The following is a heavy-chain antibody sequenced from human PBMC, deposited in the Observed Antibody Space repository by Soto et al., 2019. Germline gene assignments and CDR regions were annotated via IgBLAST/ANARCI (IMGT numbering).Heavy chain of an antibody. V-gene: IGHV4-34*01. J-gene: IGHJ5*01. CDR3: ARGGGVIGGPMLWFDS. CDR1: GGSFSDYY. Sequence: QVQLQQWGAGLLKPSETLSLTCRVDGGSFSDYYWNWIRQSPGKGLEWIGEINRRGTHNYNPSLRSRVTLSVDTSKNEFSLRLHSVTAAATAVYYCARGGGVIGGPMLWFDSWGQGTLVTVSS. D-gene: IGHD3-16*01. CDR2: INRRGTH.